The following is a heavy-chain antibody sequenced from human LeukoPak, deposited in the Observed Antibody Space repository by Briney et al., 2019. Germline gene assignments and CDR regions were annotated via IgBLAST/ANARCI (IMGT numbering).Heavy chain of an antibody. J-gene: IGHJ4*02. CDR3: ARWGSGSYHFFDY. CDR2: ISGSGDTT. CDR1: GFTFSSYA. V-gene: IGHV3-23*01. D-gene: IGHD1-26*01. Sequence: GGSLRLSCAASGFTFSSYAMTWVRQAPGKGLEWVSVISGSGDTTYYADSVKGRFTISRDNSKNTLYLQMNSLRAEDTAVYYCARWGSGSYHFFDYWGQGTLVTASS.